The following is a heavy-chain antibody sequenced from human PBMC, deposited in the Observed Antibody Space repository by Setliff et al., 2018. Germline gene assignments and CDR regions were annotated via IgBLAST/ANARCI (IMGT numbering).Heavy chain of an antibody. D-gene: IGHD4-17*01. Sequence: GASVKVSCKTSVYNFRNYGISWVRQAPGQGLEWMGWINPNSGGTTYAQKFQGRVTMTRDTSTSTAYMELSSLRSEDRAIYHCVRGGRTLTTLPPSPPFAYWGQGTLVTVSS. CDR2: INPNSGGT. V-gene: IGHV1-8*02. CDR3: VRGGRTLTTLPPSPPFAY. CDR1: VYNFRNYG. J-gene: IGHJ4*02.